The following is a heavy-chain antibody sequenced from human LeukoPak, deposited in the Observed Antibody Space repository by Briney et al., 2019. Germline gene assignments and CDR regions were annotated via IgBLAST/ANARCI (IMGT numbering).Heavy chain of an antibody. V-gene: IGHV1-18*01. CDR1: GYTFTSYD. CDR3: ARDRSTVWLNWFDP. J-gene: IGHJ5*02. Sequence: ASVKVSCKASGYTFTSYDINWVRQATGQGLEWMGWISAYNGNTNHAQKLQGRVTMTTDTSTSTAYMELRSLRSDDTAVYYCARDRSTVWLNWFDPWGQGTLVTVSS. D-gene: IGHD6-19*01. CDR2: ISAYNGNT.